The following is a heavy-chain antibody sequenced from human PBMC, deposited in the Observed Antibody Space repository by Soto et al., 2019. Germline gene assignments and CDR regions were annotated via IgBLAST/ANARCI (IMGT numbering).Heavy chain of an antibody. CDR2: ISYDGSNK. CDR3: ARDLSRGITMIALEIHY. D-gene: IGHD3-22*01. CDR1: GFTFSSYA. J-gene: IGHJ4*02. V-gene: IGHV3-30-3*01. Sequence: QVQLVESGGGVVQPGRSLRLSCAASGFTFSSYAIHWVRQAPGKGLEWVAIISYDGSNKYYAESVKGRFTISRDNPKNTVHLQMSSLRTEDTAVYYCARDLSRGITMIALEIHYWGQGTLVTVSS.